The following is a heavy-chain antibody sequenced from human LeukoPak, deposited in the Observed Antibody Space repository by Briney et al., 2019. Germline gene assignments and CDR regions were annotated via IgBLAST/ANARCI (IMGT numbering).Heavy chain of an antibody. CDR1: GGPISSYY. J-gene: IGHJ3*02. CDR3: ARVSEQQLADDAFDI. D-gene: IGHD6-13*01. Sequence: ASETLSLTCTVCGGPISSYYWSWIRQPPGKGLEWIGYIYYSGSTNYNPSLKSRVTISVDTSKNQFSLKLSSVTAADTAVYYCARVSEQQLADDAFDIWGQGTMVTVSS. V-gene: IGHV4-59*01. CDR2: IYYSGST.